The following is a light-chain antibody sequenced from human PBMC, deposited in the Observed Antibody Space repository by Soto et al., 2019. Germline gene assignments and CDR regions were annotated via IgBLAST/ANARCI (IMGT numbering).Light chain of an antibody. V-gene: IGKV3-11*01. CDR2: DAS. Sequence: EIVLTQSPVTLSLSPGERATLSCRASQSVSSYLAWYQQRPGQAPRLLIYDASNRATGIPARFSGSGSETDFTLTISSLEPEDFAVYYCQQRSNWPLTFGGGTKLEIQ. CDR3: QQRSNWPLT. J-gene: IGKJ4*01. CDR1: QSVSSY.